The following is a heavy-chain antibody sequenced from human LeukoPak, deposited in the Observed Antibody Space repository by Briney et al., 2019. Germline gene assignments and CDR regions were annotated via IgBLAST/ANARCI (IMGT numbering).Heavy chain of an antibody. J-gene: IGHJ4*02. V-gene: IGHV4-59*01. Sequence: PSETLSLTCTVSGGSISYYYWGWIRQPPGKGLEWIGYIYYSGSTNYHPSLKSRVTISVDTSKNQLSLNLSSVTAADTAVYYCARADYYYDSSGYTYLFDYWGQGILVTVSS. D-gene: IGHD3-22*01. CDR1: GGSISYYY. CDR3: ARADYYYDSSGYTYLFDY. CDR2: IYYSGST.